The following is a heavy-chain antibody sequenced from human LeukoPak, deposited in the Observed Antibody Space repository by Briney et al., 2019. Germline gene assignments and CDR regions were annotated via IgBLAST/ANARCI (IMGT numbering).Heavy chain of an antibody. D-gene: IGHD3-16*01. V-gene: IGHV3-30*04. CDR2: ITYDGTDT. Sequence: GGSLRLSCAASGFTFSSYAFHWFRQAPGKGPEWMAFITYDGTDTYYADSVKGRFTLSRDNSQNTLYLQMNSLRAADTAVYYCARPGGYAFDMWGQGTMVTVSS. CDR3: ARPGGYAFDM. J-gene: IGHJ3*02. CDR1: GFTFSSYA.